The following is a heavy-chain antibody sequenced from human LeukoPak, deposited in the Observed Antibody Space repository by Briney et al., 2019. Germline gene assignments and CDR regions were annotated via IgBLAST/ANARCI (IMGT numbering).Heavy chain of an antibody. CDR2: INPNSGGT. CDR1: GYTFTGHY. CDR3: ARVYSSGDWFDY. J-gene: IGHJ4*02. D-gene: IGHD6-19*01. V-gene: IGHV1-2*02. Sequence: GASVKVSFKASGYTFTGHYMHWVRQAPGQGLEWMGWINPNSGGTNYAQKFQGRVTMTRDTSISTAYMELSRLRSDDTAVYYCARVYSSGDWFDYWGQGTLVTVSS.